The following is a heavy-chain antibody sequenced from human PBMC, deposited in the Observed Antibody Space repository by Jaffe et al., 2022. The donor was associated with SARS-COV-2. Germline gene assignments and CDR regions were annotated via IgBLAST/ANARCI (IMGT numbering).Heavy chain of an antibody. CDR2: IYYSGST. D-gene: IGHD7-27*01. CDR1: GGSISSYY. V-gene: IGHV4-59*01. CDR3: ARVAEPRSLGPRSYWYFDL. Sequence: QVQLQESGPGLVKPSETLSLTCTVSGGSISSYYWSWIRQPPGKGLEWIGYIYYSGSTNYNPSLKSRVTISVDTSKNQFSLKLSSVTAADTAVYYCARVAEPRSLGPRSYWYFDLWGRGTLVTVSS. J-gene: IGHJ2*01.